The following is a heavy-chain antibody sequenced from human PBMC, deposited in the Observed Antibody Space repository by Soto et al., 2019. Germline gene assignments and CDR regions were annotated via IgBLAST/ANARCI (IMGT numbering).Heavy chain of an antibody. CDR1: GLTVSSNY. Sequence: GGSLRLSCAASGLTVSSNYMSWVRQAPGKGLEWVSVIYSGGSTYYADSVKDRFTISRDNSKNTLYLQMNGLRAEDTAVYYCAIGGSRRLQLLFAFDSWGHGTLVTSPQ. V-gene: IGHV3-53*01. CDR3: AIGGSRRLQLLFAFDS. J-gene: IGHJ4*01. D-gene: IGHD1-1*01. CDR2: IYSGGST.